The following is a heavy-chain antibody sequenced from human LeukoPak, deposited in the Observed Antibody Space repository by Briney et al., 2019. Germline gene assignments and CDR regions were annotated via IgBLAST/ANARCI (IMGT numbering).Heavy chain of an antibody. V-gene: IGHV2-5*02. D-gene: IGHD3-3*01. CDR2: IYWDDDK. CDR1: WFSLSTSGVG. CDR3: AHRQEAGYDFGSGYYFPDY. J-gene: IGHJ4*02. Sequence: SGPTLVKPTQTLTLTCTFSWFSLSTSGVGVGWIRQPPGKALEWLALIYWDDDKRYSPSLKSGLTITKDTSKSQVVLTMTNMDPVDTATYYCAHRQEAGYDFGSGYYFPDYWGQGTLVTVSS.